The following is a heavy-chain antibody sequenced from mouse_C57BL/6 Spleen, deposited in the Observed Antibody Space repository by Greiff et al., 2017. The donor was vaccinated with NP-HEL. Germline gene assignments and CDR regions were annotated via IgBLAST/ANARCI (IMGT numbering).Heavy chain of an antibody. CDR3: ARWEYDYCKNY. CDR1: GYTFTSYG. Sequence: EVKLMESGAELVRPGSSVKMSCTTSGYTFTSYGINWVKQRPGQGLEWWGYIYIGNGYTEYNEKFNGKATLTSDTSSSTAYKQLSSLTSENSTIYFCARWEYDYCKNYWGQGTTLTVSS. CDR2: IYIGNGYT. V-gene: IGHV1-58*01. D-gene: IGHD2-4*01. J-gene: IGHJ2*01.